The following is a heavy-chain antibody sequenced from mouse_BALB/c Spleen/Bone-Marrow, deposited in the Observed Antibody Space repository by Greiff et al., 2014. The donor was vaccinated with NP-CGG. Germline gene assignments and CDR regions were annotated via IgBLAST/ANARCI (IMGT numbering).Heavy chain of an antibody. V-gene: IGHV1-9*01. CDR1: GYTFSNLW. CDR2: ILPGGDST. Sequence: QVQLQQSGAELMKPGASVKISCKATGYTFSNLWIEWMKQRPGHGLEWIGEILPGGDSTKYHEKFKGKATFTADPSTKTVYMQLSSLTSEDSAVYYCARFRSYTMDFWGQGTSVTVSS. J-gene: IGHJ4*01. CDR3: ARFRSYTMDF.